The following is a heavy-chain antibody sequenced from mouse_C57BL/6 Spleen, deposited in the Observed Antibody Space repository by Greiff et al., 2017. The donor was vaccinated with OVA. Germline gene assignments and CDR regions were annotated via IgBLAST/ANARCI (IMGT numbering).Heavy chain of an antibody. Sequence: QVQLQQPGAELVRPGTSVKLSCKASGYTFTSYWMHWVKQRPGQGLEWIGVIDPSDSYTNYNQKFKGKATLTVDTSSSTAYMQLSSLTSEDSAVYYCARWTHSTTQGFDYWGQGTTLTVSS. CDR3: ARWTHSTTQGFDY. J-gene: IGHJ2*01. CDR1: GYTFTSYW. CDR2: IDPSDSYT. D-gene: IGHD5-5*01. V-gene: IGHV1-59*01.